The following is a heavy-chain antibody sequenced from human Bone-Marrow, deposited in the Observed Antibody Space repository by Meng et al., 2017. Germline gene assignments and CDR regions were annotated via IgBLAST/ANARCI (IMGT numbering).Heavy chain of an antibody. D-gene: IGHD3-16*01. CDR1: GFPFSSYA. CDR2: ISGSGGST. Sequence: RVGAGGGGVQPGGSLRLSCAASGFPFSSYAMSWVRQAPGKGLEWVAAISGSGGSTYYADSVKGRFTISRDNSKNTLYLQMNSLRAEDTAVYYCAKDIKTLGEPGWFDPWGQGTLVTVSS. V-gene: IGHV3-23*04. CDR3: AKDIKTLGEPGWFDP. J-gene: IGHJ5*02.